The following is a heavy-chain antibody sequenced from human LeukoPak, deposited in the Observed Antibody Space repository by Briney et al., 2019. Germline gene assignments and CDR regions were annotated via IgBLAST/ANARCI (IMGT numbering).Heavy chain of an antibody. Sequence: PGGSLRLSXAASGFTFRNYWMHWVRQAPGKGLVWVSRINGDGSSTTYADSVKGRFTISRDNAKNTLYLQMNSLRAEDTAFYYCVRSCSSAGCYGLFDYWGQGALVTVSS. CDR2: INGDGSST. J-gene: IGHJ4*02. CDR1: GFTFRNYW. D-gene: IGHD2-2*01. CDR3: VRSCSSAGCYGLFDY. V-gene: IGHV3-74*01.